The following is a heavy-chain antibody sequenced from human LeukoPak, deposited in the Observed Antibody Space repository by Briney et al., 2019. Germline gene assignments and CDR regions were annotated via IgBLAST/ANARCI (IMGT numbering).Heavy chain of an antibody. J-gene: IGHJ3*02. CDR2: INPNSGGT. Sequence: ASVKVSCKASGYTFTGYYMHWVRQAPGQGLEWMGWINPNSGGTNYAQKFQGWVTMTRDTSISTAYMELSRLRSDDTAVYYCAIDYYGSGSYSPNDAFDIWGQGTMVTVSS. D-gene: IGHD3-10*01. CDR1: GYTFTGYY. V-gene: IGHV1-2*04. CDR3: AIDYYGSGSYSPNDAFDI.